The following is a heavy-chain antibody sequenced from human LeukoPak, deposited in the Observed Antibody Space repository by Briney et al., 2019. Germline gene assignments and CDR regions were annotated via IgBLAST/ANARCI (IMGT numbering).Heavy chain of an antibody. CDR3: AKSYFDYSTYCYYYFNR. CDR1: GGSISAGY. V-gene: IGHV4-4*09. D-gene: IGHD2-21*01. CDR2: VYSRWST. J-gene: IGHJ4*02. Sequence: SETLSLTCTVSGGSISAGYWSWIRQPPGPGLEWIGYVYSRWSTYYKPSLKSRVTISVDTSKSQFALKLSSVTAAGTGVYYCAKSYFDYSTYCYYYFNRWGQGALVTVCS.